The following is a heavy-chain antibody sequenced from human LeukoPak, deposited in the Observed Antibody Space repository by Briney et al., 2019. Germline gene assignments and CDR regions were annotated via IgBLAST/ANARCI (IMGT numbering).Heavy chain of an antibody. CDR1: GFTFSGSA. V-gene: IGHV3-73*01. D-gene: IGHD4-17*01. CDR3: TRHQGYGDLGY. Sequence: GGSLRLSCAASGFTFSGSAMHWVRQASGKGLEWVGRIRSKANSYATAYAASVKGRFTISRDDSKNTAYLRMNSLKTEDTAVYYCTRHQGYGDLGYWGQGTLVTVSS. J-gene: IGHJ4*02. CDR2: IRSKANSYAT.